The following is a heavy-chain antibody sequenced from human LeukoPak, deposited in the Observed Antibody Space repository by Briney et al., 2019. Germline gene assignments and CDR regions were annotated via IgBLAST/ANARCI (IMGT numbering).Heavy chain of an antibody. Sequence: SETLSLTCTVSGGSISIGSYYWSWIRQPAGKGLEWIWRIYTSGSTNYNPSLKRRVTISVDTSRNQFSLKLSSVTAADTAVYYCARDPPPYYYYYMDVWGKGTTVTVSS. CDR3: ARDPPPYYYYYMDV. CDR2: IYTSGST. J-gene: IGHJ6*03. V-gene: IGHV4-61*02. CDR1: GGSISIGSYY.